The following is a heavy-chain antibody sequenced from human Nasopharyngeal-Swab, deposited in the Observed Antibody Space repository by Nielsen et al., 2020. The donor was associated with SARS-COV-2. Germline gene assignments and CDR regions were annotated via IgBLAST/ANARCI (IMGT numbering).Heavy chain of an antibody. CDR2: ISWNSGSI. CDR1: GFTFDDYA. CDR3: AKDCAPYSSGYDY. J-gene: IGHJ4*02. D-gene: IGHD6-19*01. V-gene: IGHV3-9*01. Sequence: SLKISCAASGFTFDDYAMHWVRQAPGKGLEWVSGISWNSGSIGYADSVKGRFTISRDNAKNSLYLQMNSLRAEDTALYYCAKDCAPYSSGYDYWGQGTLVTASS.